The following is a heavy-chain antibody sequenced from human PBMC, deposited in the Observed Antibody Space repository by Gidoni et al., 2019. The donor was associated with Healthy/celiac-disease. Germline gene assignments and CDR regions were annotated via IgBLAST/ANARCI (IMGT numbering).Heavy chain of an antibody. V-gene: IGHV3-23*01. J-gene: IGHJ6*03. D-gene: IGHD1-26*01. Sequence: EVQLLESGGGLVQPGGSLRLSCAASGFTFSSYAMSWVRQAPGKGLEWVSAISGSGGSTYYADSVKGRFTISRDNSKNTLYLQMNNLRAEDTAVYYCAKSYRQRDYYYYYMDVWGKGTTVTVSS. CDR3: AKSYRQRDYYYYYMDV. CDR2: ISGSGGST. CDR1: GFTFSSYA.